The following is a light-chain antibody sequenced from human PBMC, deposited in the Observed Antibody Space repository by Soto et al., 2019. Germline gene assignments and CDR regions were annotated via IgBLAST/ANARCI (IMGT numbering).Light chain of an antibody. J-gene: IGLJ1*01. Sequence: QSALTQPASVSGSPGQSITISCTGTNIGSYNYVSWYQQHPGKAPKLMIYEVSNRPSGVSNRFSGSKSGNTAFLTISALQTEDEADYFCCSYTSSTTYVFGTGTKVTVL. CDR1: NIGSYNY. CDR2: EVS. CDR3: CSYTSSTTYV. V-gene: IGLV2-14*01.